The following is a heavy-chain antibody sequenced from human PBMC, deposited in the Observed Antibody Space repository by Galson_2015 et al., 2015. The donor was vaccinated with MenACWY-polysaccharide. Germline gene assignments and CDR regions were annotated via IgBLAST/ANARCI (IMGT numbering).Heavy chain of an antibody. CDR3: ARGNWNYAADY. Sequence: SLRLSCAASGFTFSSYSMNWDRQAPGKGLEWVSSISSVNSYIYYADSVKGRFTISRDNARNSLYLQMNSLRAEDTAVYYCARGNWNYAADYWGQGTLVTVSS. CDR2: ISSVNSYI. J-gene: IGHJ4*02. CDR1: GFTFSSYS. D-gene: IGHD1-7*01. V-gene: IGHV3-21*01.